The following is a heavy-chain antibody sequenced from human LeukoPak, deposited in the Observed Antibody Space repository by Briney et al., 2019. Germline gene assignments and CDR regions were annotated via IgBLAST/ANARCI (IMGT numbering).Heavy chain of an antibody. Sequence: GGSLRLSCAASGFTFSSYAMSWVRQAPGKGLEWDSTISGSGGSTYYADSVKGRFTISRDSSKNTLYLQMNSLRAEDTAVYYCAKSPGREYDFWSATEWGQGTLVIVSS. CDR3: AKSPGREYDFWSATE. CDR2: ISGSGGST. J-gene: IGHJ4*02. V-gene: IGHV3-23*01. CDR1: GFTFSSYA. D-gene: IGHD3-3*01.